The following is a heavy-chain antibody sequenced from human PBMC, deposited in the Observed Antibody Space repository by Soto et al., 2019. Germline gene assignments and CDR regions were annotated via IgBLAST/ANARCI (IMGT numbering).Heavy chain of an antibody. Sequence: HPGGSLRLSCSASGFTFSSYAMHWVRQAPGKGLEYVSAISSNGGSTYYADSVKGRFTISRDNSKNTLYLQMSSLRAEDTAVYYCVNSSSSWYGVAEYFQHWGQGTLDTVST. J-gene: IGHJ1*01. CDR1: GFTFSSYA. CDR3: VNSSSSWYGVAEYFQH. CDR2: ISSNGGST. D-gene: IGHD6-13*01. V-gene: IGHV3-64D*06.